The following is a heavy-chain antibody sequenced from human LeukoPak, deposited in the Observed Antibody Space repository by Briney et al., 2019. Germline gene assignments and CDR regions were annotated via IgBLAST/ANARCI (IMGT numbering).Heavy chain of an antibody. Sequence: AETLSLTCSVSGGSISSSSFYWGWIRQRPGKGREWIASIYYSGSTYYNPSQNSRVTISAYTSNTQYSRTLSLVTSAATPFYSCARFADCYYYYMDVRGKGTTGPV. V-gene: IGHV4-39*01. CDR3: ARFADCYYYYMDV. J-gene: IGHJ6*03. CDR2: IYYSGST. CDR1: GGSISSSSFY.